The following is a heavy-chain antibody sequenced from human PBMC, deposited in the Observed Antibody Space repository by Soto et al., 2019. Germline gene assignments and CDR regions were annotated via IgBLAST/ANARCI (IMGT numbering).Heavy chain of an antibody. CDR3: ARVVYYGSGSLRHNEYYFDY. Sequence: GGSLRLSCAASGFTFSSYSMNWVRQAPGKGLEWVSSISSSSSYIYYADSVKGRFTISRDNAKNSLYLQMNSLRAEDTAVYYCARVVYYGSGSLRHNEYYFDYWGQGTLVTVSS. D-gene: IGHD3-10*01. J-gene: IGHJ4*02. CDR2: ISSSSSYI. V-gene: IGHV3-21*01. CDR1: GFTFSSYS.